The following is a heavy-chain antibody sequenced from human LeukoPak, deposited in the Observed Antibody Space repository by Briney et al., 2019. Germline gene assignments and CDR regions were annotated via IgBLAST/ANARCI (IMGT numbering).Heavy chain of an antibody. D-gene: IGHD3-9*01. CDR2: IYHSGST. V-gene: IGHV4-38-2*02. CDR3: ARVNGISSYFDY. Sequence: KPSETLSLTCTVSGYSIRSGFYWGWIRQPPGKGLEWIGSIYHSGSTYYNPSLKSRVTISVDTSKNQFSLKLSSVTAADTAVYYCARVNGISSYFDYWGQGTLVTVSS. J-gene: IGHJ4*02. CDR1: GYSIRSGFY.